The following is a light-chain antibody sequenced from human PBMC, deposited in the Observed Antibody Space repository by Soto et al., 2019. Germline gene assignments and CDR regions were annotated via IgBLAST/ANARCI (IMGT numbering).Light chain of an antibody. J-gene: IGKJ3*01. Sequence: EIVLTQSPGTLSLSPGERAALSCRASQSVSTNYLAWYQQTLGQAPRLLIYGASSRATGVPDRFSGSGSGTDFTLTISRLEPEDFAVYYCQQYGSSPFTFGPGTKVDIK. V-gene: IGKV3-20*01. CDR2: GAS. CDR1: QSVSTNY. CDR3: QQYGSSPFT.